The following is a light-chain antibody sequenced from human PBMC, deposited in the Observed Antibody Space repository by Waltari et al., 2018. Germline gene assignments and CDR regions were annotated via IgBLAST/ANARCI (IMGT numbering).Light chain of an antibody. CDR1: SGSVSTNFY. CDR3: VLYMGSGISV. J-gene: IGLJ3*02. CDR2: STN. Sequence: QTVVTQEPSFSVSPGGTVTLTCGLISGSVSTNFYPTWYQQTPGQAPRTLLYSTNTRSAGVPERFSGSILGNKAARTITVAQADDESDYYCVLYMGSGISVFGGGTKLTVL. V-gene: IGLV8-61*01.